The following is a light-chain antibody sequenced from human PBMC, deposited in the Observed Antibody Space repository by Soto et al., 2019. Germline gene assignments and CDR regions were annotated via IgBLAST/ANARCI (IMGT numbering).Light chain of an antibody. V-gene: IGKV1-16*01. CDR2: ASS. CDR3: QQYHSLPFT. Sequence: DIPMTQSPSSLSASVGDRVTIYCRASQATSNYITWFQQKSGEAPKSLMFASSTLQSGVTSRFRGSGSQTDFTLTITNVQPEDFATYFCQQYHSLPFTFGPGT. J-gene: IGKJ3*01. CDR1: QATSNY.